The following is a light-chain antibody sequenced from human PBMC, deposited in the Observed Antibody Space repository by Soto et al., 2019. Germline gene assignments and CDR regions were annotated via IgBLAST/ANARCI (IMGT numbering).Light chain of an antibody. Sequence: EIVLTQSPGTLSLPPGERATLSCRASQSVSSSYLAWYQQKPGQAPRLLIYGASSRATGIPDRFSGSGSGTDFTLTISRLEPEDFAVYYCQQYGSSLLTFGPGTKVDIK. CDR2: GAS. CDR3: QQYGSSLLT. V-gene: IGKV3-20*01. J-gene: IGKJ3*01. CDR1: QSVSSSY.